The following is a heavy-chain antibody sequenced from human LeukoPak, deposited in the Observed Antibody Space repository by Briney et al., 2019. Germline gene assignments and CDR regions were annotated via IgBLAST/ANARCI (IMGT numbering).Heavy chain of an antibody. V-gene: IGHV3-74*01. CDR2: IYSDSGRT. CDR3: TKDAGYASDY. J-gene: IGHJ4*02. Sequence: GGSLRLSCAASGFSFSTTWMHWVRQAPGKGLEWVALIYSDSGRTTYADSVKGRFTISRDNAKNTVYLQMSSRRVEDTAVYFCTKDAGYASDYWGQGILVPVSS. CDR1: GFSFSTTW. D-gene: IGHD2-15*01.